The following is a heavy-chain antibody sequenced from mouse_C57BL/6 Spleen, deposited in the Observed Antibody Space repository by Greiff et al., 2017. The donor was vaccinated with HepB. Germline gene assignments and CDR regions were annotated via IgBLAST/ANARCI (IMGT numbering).Heavy chain of an antibody. J-gene: IGHJ3*01. CDR1: GFTFSSYA. CDR2: ISDGGSYT. Sequence: EVQLVESGGGLVKPGGSLKLSCAASGFTFSSYAMSWVRQTPEKRLEWVATISDGGSYTYYPDNVKGRFTISRDNAKNNLYLQMSHLKSEDTAMYYCARDRYYGSSYGAWFAYWGQGTLVTVSA. CDR3: ARDRYYGSSYGAWFAY. D-gene: IGHD1-1*01. V-gene: IGHV5-4*01.